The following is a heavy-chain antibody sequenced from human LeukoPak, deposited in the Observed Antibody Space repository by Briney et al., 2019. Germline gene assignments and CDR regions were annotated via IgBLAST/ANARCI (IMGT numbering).Heavy chain of an antibody. CDR1: GFTFSSYI. CDR3: ASSSSWYVEDY. CDR2: ISSSSSYI. V-gene: IGHV3-21*01. Sequence: GGSLRLSCAASGFTFSSYIMNWVRQAPGKGLEWVSSISSSSSYIYYADSVKGRFTISRDNAKNSLYLQMNSLRAEDTAVYYCASSSSWYVEDYWGQGTLVTVSS. D-gene: IGHD6-13*01. J-gene: IGHJ4*02.